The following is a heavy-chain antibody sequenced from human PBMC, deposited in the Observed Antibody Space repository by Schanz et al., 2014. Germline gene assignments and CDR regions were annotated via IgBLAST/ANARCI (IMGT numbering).Heavy chain of an antibody. CDR2: IYYRGNT. J-gene: IGHJ5*02. V-gene: IGHV4-31*03. CDR1: GGSISSGGYY. Sequence: QVQLQESGPGLVRPSETLSLTCTVSGGSISSGGYYWDWIRLLPGKGLEWIGFIYYRGNTYYNPSLKSRVSISLDPSKTQFFLNLNSLTAADTAVYYCARVPDPVWFDPWGQGTLVTVSS. CDR3: ARVPDPVWFDP.